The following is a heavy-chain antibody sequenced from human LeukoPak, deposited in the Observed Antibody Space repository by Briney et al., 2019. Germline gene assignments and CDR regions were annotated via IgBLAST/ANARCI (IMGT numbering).Heavy chain of an antibody. V-gene: IGHV3-30*18. CDR3: AKDHREWKQDYYYAMDV. J-gene: IGHJ6*02. CDR1: GFTFSSYG. D-gene: IGHD5-18*01. Sequence: GGSLRLSCAASGFTFSSYGMHWVSQAPGKGLEWVAVISYDGSNKYYADSVKGRFTISRDNSKNTLYLQMNSLRAEDTAVYYCAKDHREWKQDYYYAMDVWGQGTTVTVSS. CDR2: ISYDGSNK.